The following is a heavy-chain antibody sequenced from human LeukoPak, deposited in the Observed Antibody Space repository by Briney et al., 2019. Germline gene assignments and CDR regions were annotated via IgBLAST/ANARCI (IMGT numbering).Heavy chain of an antibody. CDR3: VKDAGQTTWGEFDY. CDR1: GFTFSSYG. V-gene: IGHV3-30*02. Sequence: GGSLRLSCAASGFTFSSYGMHWVRQAPGKGLEWVAFIRYDGRNKYYADSVKGRFTISRDNSRNTLYLQMNSLRVEDTAVYYCVKDAGQTTWGEFDYWGQGTLVTVSS. J-gene: IGHJ4*02. CDR2: IRYDGRNK. D-gene: IGHD1-7*01.